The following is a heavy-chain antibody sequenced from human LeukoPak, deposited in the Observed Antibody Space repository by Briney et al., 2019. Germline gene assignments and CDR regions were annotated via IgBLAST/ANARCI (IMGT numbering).Heavy chain of an antibody. CDR1: GGSFSGXX. CDR3: ARSAGYYLPNP. D-gene: IGHD3-10*02. J-gene: IGHJ5*02. Sequence: SETLSLTCAVYGGSFSGXXXXXIRQXPGKXLEWIGEINHSGSTNYNPSLKSRVTIXVDTSKNQFSLKLSSVTAADTAVYYCARSAGYYLPNPWGQGTLVTVSS. CDR2: INHSGST. V-gene: IGHV4-34*01.